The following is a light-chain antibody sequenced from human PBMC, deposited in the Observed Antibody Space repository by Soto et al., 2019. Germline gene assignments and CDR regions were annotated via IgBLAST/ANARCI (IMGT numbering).Light chain of an antibody. CDR1: SSDVGGYDY. J-gene: IGLJ1*01. CDR3: SSYSISTAYL. Sequence: SALAQPASVSGSPGQSITISCTGTSSDVGGYDYVSWYQLHPGKAPKLMVFEVSNRPSGVSYRFSGSKSGNTASLTISWLQAEDEADYFCSSYSISTAYLFGTGTKVTVL. CDR2: EVS. V-gene: IGLV2-14*01.